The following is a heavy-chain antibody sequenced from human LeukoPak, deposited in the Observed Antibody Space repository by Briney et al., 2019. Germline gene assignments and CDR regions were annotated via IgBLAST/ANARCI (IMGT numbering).Heavy chain of an antibody. D-gene: IGHD2-21*02. CDR2: IIPIFGTA. V-gene: IGHV1-69*13. CDR1: GGTFSSYA. J-gene: IGHJ5*02. CDR3: ARDLAVVTAIRPYNWFDP. Sequence: ASVKVSCKASGGTFSSYAISWVRQAPGQGLEWMGGIIPIFGTANYAQKFQGRVTITADESTSTAYMELSSLRSEDTAVYYCARDLAVVTAIRPYNWFDPRGQGTLVTVSS.